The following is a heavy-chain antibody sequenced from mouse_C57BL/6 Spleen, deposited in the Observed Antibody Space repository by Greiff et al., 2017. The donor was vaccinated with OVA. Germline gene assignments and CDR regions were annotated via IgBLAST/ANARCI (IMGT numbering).Heavy chain of an antibody. CDR3: ARSNWDRLHYAMDY. D-gene: IGHD4-1*01. CDR1: GYTFTSYW. V-gene: IGHV1-64*01. Sequence: QVQLQQPGAELVKPGASVKLSCKASGYTFTSYWMHWVKQRPGQGLEWIGMIHPNSGSTNYNEKFKSKATLTVDKSSSTAYMQLSSLTSEDSAVYYCARSNWDRLHYAMDYWGQGTSVTVSS. CDR2: IHPNSGST. J-gene: IGHJ4*01.